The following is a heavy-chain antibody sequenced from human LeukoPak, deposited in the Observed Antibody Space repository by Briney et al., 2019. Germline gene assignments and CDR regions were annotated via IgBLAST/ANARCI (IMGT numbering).Heavy chain of an antibody. CDR2: INPNSGNT. V-gene: IGHV1-2*02. CDR3: ARAYRGQLDY. J-gene: IGHJ4*02. CDR1: GYTFTGYY. Sequence: GASVKVSCKASGYTFTGYYMHWVRQAPGQGLEWMGWINPNSGNTNYAQKLQGRVTMTTDTSTSTAYMELSSLRSEDTAVYYCARAYRGQLDYWGQGTLVTVSS.